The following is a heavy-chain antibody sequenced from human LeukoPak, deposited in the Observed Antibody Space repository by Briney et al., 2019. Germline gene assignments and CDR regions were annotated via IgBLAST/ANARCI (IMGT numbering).Heavy chain of an antibody. J-gene: IGHJ3*02. Sequence: SETLSLTCTVSGGSISSYYWSWIRQPAGKGLEWTGRIYTSGSTNYNPSLKSRVTMSVDTSKNQFSLKLSSVTAADTAVYYCAREPGLPGPSRSNDAFDIWGQGTMVTVSS. D-gene: IGHD2-8*02. CDR1: GGSISSYY. V-gene: IGHV4-4*07. CDR3: AREPGLPGPSRSNDAFDI. CDR2: IYTSGST.